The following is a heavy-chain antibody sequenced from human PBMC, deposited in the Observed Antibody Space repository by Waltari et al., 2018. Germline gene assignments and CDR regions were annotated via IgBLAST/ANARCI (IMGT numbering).Heavy chain of an antibody. CDR2: ILPIFGTA. Sequence: QVQLVQSGAEVKKPGSSVKVSCKASGGTFRSYAISWVRQAPGQGLDGMGGILPIFGTANDAQKFQGRGTITADESTSTAYMGLSSLRSEDTAVYYCARVRKDGYNGDAFDIWGQGTMVTVSS. J-gene: IGHJ3*02. CDR3: ARVRKDGYNGDAFDI. V-gene: IGHV1-69*01. CDR1: GGTFRSYA. D-gene: IGHD5-12*01.